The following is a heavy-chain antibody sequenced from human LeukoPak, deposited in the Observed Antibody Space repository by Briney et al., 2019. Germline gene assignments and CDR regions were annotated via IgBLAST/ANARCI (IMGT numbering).Heavy chain of an antibody. Sequence: TGGSLRLSCAASGFTFSSYSMNWVRQAPGRGLEWVSSISSSSSYIYYADSVKGRFTISRDNAKNSLYLQMNSLRAEDTAVYYCARDCGGGSCYGPYDAFDIWGQGTMVTVSS. CDR3: ARDCGGGSCYGPYDAFDI. CDR2: ISSSSSYI. J-gene: IGHJ3*02. D-gene: IGHD2-15*01. CDR1: GFTFSSYS. V-gene: IGHV3-21*01.